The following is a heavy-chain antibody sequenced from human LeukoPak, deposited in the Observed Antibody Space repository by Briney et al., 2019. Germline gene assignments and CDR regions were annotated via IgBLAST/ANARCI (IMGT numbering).Heavy chain of an antibody. CDR2: IKEDGSDK. D-gene: IGHD2-8*01. Sequence: GGSLRLSCAASGFTFSSYWMSWVRQAPGKGLEWVADIKEDGSDKYYVDSVKGRFTISRDNAKNSLYLQMNSLRAEDTAVYYCAKNGHYLDSWGQGTLVTVPS. V-gene: IGHV3-7*01. CDR3: AKNGHYLDS. J-gene: IGHJ4*02. CDR1: GFTFSSYW.